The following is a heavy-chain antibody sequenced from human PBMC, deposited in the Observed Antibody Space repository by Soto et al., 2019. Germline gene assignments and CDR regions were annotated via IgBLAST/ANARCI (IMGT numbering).Heavy chain of an antibody. Sequence: EVQLLESGGGLVQPGGSLRLSCAASGFTFSSYAMSWVRQAPGKGLEWVSAISGSGGSTYYADSVKGRFTISRDNSKNTLYXXMNSLXAEDXXXXXXXXXXXXXVVVAAVDYWGQGTLVTVSS. D-gene: IGHD2-15*01. CDR1: GFTFSSYA. CDR2: ISGSGGST. CDR3: XXXXXXXVVVAAVDY. J-gene: IGHJ4*02. V-gene: IGHV3-23*01.